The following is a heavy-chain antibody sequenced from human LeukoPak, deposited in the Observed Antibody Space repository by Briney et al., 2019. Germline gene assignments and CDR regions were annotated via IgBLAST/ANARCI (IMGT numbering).Heavy chain of an antibody. CDR1: GYTFTSYW. CDR3: ARPLDAVAGTSSDY. Sequence: GESLKISCKGSGYTFTSYWIGWVRQMPGKGLEWMGIIYPGDSDTRYSPSFQGQVTISADRPISTTYLQWSSLKASDTAMYYCARPLDAVAGTSSDYWGQGTLVTVSS. CDR2: IYPGDSDT. J-gene: IGHJ4*02. V-gene: IGHV5-51*01. D-gene: IGHD6-19*01.